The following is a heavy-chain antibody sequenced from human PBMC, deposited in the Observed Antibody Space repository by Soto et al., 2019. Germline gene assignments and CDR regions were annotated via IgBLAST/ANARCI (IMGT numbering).Heavy chain of an antibody. CDR1: GFTFSSYA. V-gene: IGHV3-23*01. Sequence: EVQLLESGGGLVQPGGSLRLSCAASGFTFSSYAMTWVRQAPGKGLEWVSAISGSGGSTYYADSVKGRFTISRDNSKNTLYLQMNSLGAEDTAVYYCAKDRGLGGTGSLCFDYWGQGTLVTVSS. CDR3: AKDRGLGGTGSLCFDY. J-gene: IGHJ4*02. D-gene: IGHD1-1*01. CDR2: ISGSGGST.